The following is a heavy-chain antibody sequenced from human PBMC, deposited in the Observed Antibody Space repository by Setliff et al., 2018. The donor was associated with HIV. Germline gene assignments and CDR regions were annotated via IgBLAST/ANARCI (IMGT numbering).Heavy chain of an antibody. Sequence: GGSLRLSCVASGFTFRTFAMHWVRQAPGRGLEWVSVISYDGSRVSYADSVKGRFTISRDDSKNTVFLQLDTLRREDTAVYYCAITDQRLRGWFDPWGRGTLVTVSS. CDR2: ISYDGSRV. D-gene: IGHD4-17*01. CDR1: GFTFRTFA. V-gene: IGHV3-30*01. J-gene: IGHJ5*02. CDR3: AITDQRLRGWFDP.